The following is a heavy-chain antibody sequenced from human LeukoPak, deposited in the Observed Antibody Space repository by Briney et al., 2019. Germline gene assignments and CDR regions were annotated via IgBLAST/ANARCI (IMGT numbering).Heavy chain of an antibody. J-gene: IGHJ6*02. Sequence: SETLSLTCTVSGASISTYYWSWIRQPPGKGLEWIGYVHYSGSTNYDPSLKSRVTISLDTSKNQFSLKLSSVSAADTAVYYCATDNCDSRRDYGMAVWGQGTTVTVSS. CDR2: VHYSGST. CDR3: ATDNCDSRRDYGMAV. CDR1: GASISTYY. V-gene: IGHV4-59*01. D-gene: IGHD2-21*01.